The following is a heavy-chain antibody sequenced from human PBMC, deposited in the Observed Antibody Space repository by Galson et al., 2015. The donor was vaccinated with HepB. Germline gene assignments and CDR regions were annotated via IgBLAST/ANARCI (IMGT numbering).Heavy chain of an antibody. CDR3: AKDSHYYGSGSYSPYSYGMDV. Sequence: SLRLSCAASGFTFSSYAMSWVRQAPGKGLEWVSAISGSGGSTYYADFVKGRFTISRDNSKNTLYLQMNSLRAEDTAVYYCAKDSHYYGSGSYSPYSYGMDVWGHGTTVTVSS. J-gene: IGHJ6*02. D-gene: IGHD3-10*01. CDR1: GFTFSSYA. CDR2: ISGSGGST. V-gene: IGHV3-23*01.